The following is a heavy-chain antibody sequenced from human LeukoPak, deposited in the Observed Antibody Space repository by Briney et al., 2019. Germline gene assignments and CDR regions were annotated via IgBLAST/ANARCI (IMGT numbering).Heavy chain of an antibody. D-gene: IGHD1-26*01. CDR1: GGSVSSGSYY. CDR3: ASSYSGT. Sequence: SETLSLTCTDSGGSVSSGSYYWSWIRQPPGKGLEWIGYIYYSGSTNYNPSLKSRVTISVDTSKNQFSLKLSSVTAADTAVYYCASSYSGTWGQGTMDTVSS. V-gene: IGHV4-61*01. CDR2: IYYSGST. J-gene: IGHJ3*01.